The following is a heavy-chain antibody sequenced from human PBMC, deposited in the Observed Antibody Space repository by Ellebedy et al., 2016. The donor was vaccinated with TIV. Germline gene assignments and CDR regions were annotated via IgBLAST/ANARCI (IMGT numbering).Heavy chain of an antibody. CDR3: ARRYMDV. CDR2: IKQDGSAK. Sequence: GESLKISCAASGFTFSSYWMQWVRQAPGKGLEWVANIKQDGSAKYNVDSVKGRFTISRNNAKNSVYLQMNNLRAEDTAVYYCARRYMDVWGKGTTVTVSS. J-gene: IGHJ6*03. CDR1: GFTFSSYW. V-gene: IGHV3-7*01.